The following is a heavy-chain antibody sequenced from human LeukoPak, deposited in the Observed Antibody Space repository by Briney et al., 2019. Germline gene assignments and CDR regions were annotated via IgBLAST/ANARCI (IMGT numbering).Heavy chain of an antibody. V-gene: IGHV3-23*01. Sequence: GGSLRLSCAASGFTLSSYAKSWVRQAPGKGVECISAIRGSGGSTYYADSVKGRFTISRDNSKNTLYLQMNSLRAEDTAVYYCAKERAPIAVAGPPFFDYWGQGTLVTVSS. CDR1: GFTLSSYA. J-gene: IGHJ4*02. D-gene: IGHD6-19*01. CDR3: AKERAPIAVAGPPFFDY. CDR2: IRGSGGST.